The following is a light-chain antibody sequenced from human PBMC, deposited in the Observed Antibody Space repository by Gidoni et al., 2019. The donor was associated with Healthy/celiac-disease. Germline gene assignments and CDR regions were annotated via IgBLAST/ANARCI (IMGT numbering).Light chain of an antibody. V-gene: IGKV1-33*01. CDR2: DAS. Sequence: DIQMTQSPSSLSASVGDRVTITCQASQDISNYLNWYQQKPGKAPKLLIYDASNLETGVPYRFSGSGSGTDFTFTISSLQPEDIATYYCQQYDNPPYTFGQGTKLEIK. CDR1: QDISNY. J-gene: IGKJ2*01. CDR3: QQYDNPPYT.